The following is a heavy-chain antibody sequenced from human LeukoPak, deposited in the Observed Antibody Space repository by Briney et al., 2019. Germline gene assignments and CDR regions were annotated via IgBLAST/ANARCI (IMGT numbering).Heavy chain of an antibody. D-gene: IGHD1-1*01. Sequence: SETLSLTCTVSGVSINSHYLNWIRQPPGKGLEWIGYIYGSGRTNYNPSLKSRVTMSVDTSKNQFSLKLSSVTAADTAVYYCASTVVRTYSFDYWGQGTLVTVSS. CDR2: IYGSGRT. CDR3: ASTVVRTYSFDY. J-gene: IGHJ4*02. CDR1: GVSINSHY. V-gene: IGHV4-59*11.